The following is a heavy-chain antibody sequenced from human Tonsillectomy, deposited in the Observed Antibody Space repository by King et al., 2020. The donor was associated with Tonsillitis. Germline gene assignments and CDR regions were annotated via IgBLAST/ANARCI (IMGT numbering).Heavy chain of an antibody. D-gene: IGHD2-15*01. CDR2: IYNSCNT. V-gene: IGHV4-31*03. J-gene: IGHJ5*02. CDR1: GGSVIGGGYY. Sequence: VQLQESGPGLVKPSQTLSLTCTVAGGSVIGGGYYWSWIRQHPGKRLEWIGYIYNSCNTTYNPSLKSRLTISADTSKNQFSLKLSSVTAADTAVYYCVKYEGGVFDPWGQGTLVTVSA. CDR3: VKYEGGVFDP.